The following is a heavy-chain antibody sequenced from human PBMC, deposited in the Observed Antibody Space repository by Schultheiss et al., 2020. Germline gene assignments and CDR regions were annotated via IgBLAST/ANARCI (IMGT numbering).Heavy chain of an antibody. CDR3: AREMWTYCGGDCSAAADY. CDR2: ISYDGGNK. V-gene: IGHV3-30-3*01. J-gene: IGHJ4*02. Sequence: GESLKISCAASGFTFSSYAMSWVRQAPGKGLEWVAVISYDGGNKYYTDSVKGRFTISRDNSKNTLYLQMNSLRAEDTAVYYCAREMWTYCGGDCSAAADYWGQGTLVTVSS. CDR1: GFTFSSYA. D-gene: IGHD2-21*02.